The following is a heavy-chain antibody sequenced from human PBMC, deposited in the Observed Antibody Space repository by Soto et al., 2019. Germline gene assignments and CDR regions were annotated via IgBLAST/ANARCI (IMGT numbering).Heavy chain of an antibody. J-gene: IGHJ5*02. Sequence: QVQLVQSGAEVKKPGSSVKVSCKASGGTFSSYAISWVRQAPGQGLEWMGGIIPIFGTANYAQKFQGRVTITADESTSTAYMELSSLRSEDTAVYYCARAEGDSSGWYFTGGQTEKNWFDPWGQGTLVTVSS. CDR1: GGTFSSYA. D-gene: IGHD6-19*01. V-gene: IGHV1-69*12. CDR3: ARAEGDSSGWYFTGGQTEKNWFDP. CDR2: IIPIFGTA.